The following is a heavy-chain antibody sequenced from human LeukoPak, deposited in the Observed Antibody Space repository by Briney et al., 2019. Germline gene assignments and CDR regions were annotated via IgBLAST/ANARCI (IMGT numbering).Heavy chain of an antibody. J-gene: IGHJ4*02. CDR2: IGSSGRGGNT. V-gene: IGHV3-23*01. CDR1: GFTFSGYA. CDR3: AKAAFSGYSSGWYGGNFDY. Sequence: GGSLRLSCAASGFTFSGYAMGGAGQAPGKGREWVSGIGSSGRGGNTYYADSVKGRFTISRDSSKNTLFLQMNTLRAEDTAVYYCAKAAFSGYSSGWYGGNFDYWGQGTLVTVSS. D-gene: IGHD6-19*01.